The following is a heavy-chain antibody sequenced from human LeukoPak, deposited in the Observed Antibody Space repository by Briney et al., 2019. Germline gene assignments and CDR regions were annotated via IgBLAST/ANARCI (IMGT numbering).Heavy chain of an antibody. CDR1: GFTFSSYA. CDR3: KTVQTTSDY. CDR2: ISYDGSNK. V-gene: IGHV3-30-3*01. Sequence: PGGPLRLSCAASGFTFSSYAMHWVRQAPGKGLEWVAVISYDGSNKYYADSVKGRFTISRDNSKNTLYLQMNSLRAEDTAVYYCKTVQTTSDYWGQGTLVTVSS. D-gene: IGHD1-1*01. J-gene: IGHJ4*02.